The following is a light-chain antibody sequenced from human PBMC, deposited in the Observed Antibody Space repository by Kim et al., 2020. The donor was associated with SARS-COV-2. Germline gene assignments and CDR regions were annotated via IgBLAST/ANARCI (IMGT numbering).Light chain of an antibody. V-gene: IGKV2-30*02. CDR1: QSLVHSDGSTY. CDR2: KVS. Sequence: DVVMTQSPLSLPVTLGQPASISCRSSQSLVHSDGSTYLSWFQQRPGQSPRRLLYKVSNRDSGVPDRFSGSGSGTDFTLKISRVEAEDVAVYYCMQVTHWPWTFGQGTKVDIK. CDR3: MQVTHWPWT. J-gene: IGKJ1*01.